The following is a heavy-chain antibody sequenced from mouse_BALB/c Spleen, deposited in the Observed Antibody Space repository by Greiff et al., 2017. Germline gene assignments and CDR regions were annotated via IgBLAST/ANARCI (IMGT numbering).Heavy chain of an antibody. Sequence: EVQLQESGPGLVKPSQSLSLTCTVTGYSITSDYAWNWIRQFPGNKLEWMGYISYSGSTSYNPSLKSRISITRDTSKNQFFLQLNSVTTEDTATYYCARCYYGNYDYAMDYWGQGTSVTVSS. V-gene: IGHV3-2*02. CDR3: ARCYYGNYDYAMDY. CDR2: ISYSGST. D-gene: IGHD2-1*01. J-gene: IGHJ4*01. CDR1: GYSITSDYA.